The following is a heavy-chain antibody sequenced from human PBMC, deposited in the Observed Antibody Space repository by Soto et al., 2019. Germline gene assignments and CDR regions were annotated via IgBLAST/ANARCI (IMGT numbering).Heavy chain of an antibody. CDR3: ARARMVRGIIYYYGMDV. CDR2: IYYSGST. Sequence: LSLTCTVSGGSISSDGNYWSWIRQHPGKGLEWIGYIYYSGSTNYNPSLKSRVTISVDTSKNQFSLKLNSVTAADTAVYYCARARMVRGIIYYYGMDVWGQGTTVTVSS. J-gene: IGHJ6*02. D-gene: IGHD3-10*01. V-gene: IGHV4-31*03. CDR1: GGSISSDGNY.